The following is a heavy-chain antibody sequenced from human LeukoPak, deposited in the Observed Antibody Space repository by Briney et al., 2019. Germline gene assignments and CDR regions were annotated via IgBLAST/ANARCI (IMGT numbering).Heavy chain of an antibody. CDR2: IKQDASET. CDR1: GFTFSSYW. J-gene: IGHJ3*02. D-gene: IGHD4-17*01. CDR3: ARYGLGDTFDI. V-gene: IGHV3-7*01. Sequence: PGGSLRLSCAASGFTFSSYWMSWVRQAPGKGLEWMAIIKQDASETRYVDSVKGRFTILRDNTETSLFLHMNSLRAEDTAVYYCARYGLGDTFDIWGHGTVVIVSS.